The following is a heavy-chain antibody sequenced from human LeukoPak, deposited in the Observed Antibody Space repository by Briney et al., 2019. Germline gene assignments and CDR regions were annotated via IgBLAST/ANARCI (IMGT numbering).Heavy chain of an antibody. V-gene: IGHV1-69*04. CDR1: GGTFSSYA. J-gene: IGHJ6*02. CDR2: IIPILGIA. Sequence: SVKVSCKASGGTFSSYAISWVRQAPGQGLEWMGRIIPILGIANYAQKFQGRVTITADKSTSTAYMELSSLRSEDTAVYYCARDLRDGYPLKSSYYYYGMDVWGQGTTVAVSS. D-gene: IGHD5-24*01. CDR3: ARDLRDGYPLKSSYYYYGMDV.